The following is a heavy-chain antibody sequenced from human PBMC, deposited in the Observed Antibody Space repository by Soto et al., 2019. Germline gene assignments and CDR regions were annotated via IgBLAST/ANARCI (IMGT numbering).Heavy chain of an antibody. CDR1: GDNFGNYD. CDR3: ARGPARLIMMAEPDEVLLWLDP. Sequence: QVQLVQSGAEVKKPGDSVKVSCKASGDNFGNYDLNWVRQAPGQGLEWMGWMNPKNGDTGHPQKFQGRVMLPMDTSMSTAYMELCGLIPDDTAVYYCARGPARLIMMAEPDEVLLWLDPWGQGTLVIVSS. CDR2: MNPKNGDT. V-gene: IGHV1-8*02. D-gene: IGHD2-21*01. J-gene: IGHJ5*02.